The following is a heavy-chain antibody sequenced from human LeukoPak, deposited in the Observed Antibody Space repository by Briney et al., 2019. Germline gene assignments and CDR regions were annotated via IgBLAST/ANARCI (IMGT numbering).Heavy chain of an antibody. CDR3: AKDVGKWESLHFFDY. Sequence: GGSLRLSCAASGFTFSSYSMNWVCQAPGKGLEWISGISGSGASTYYADSVKGRFTISRDDSRNTLYLQMNSLRGDDTAVYYCAKDVGKWESLHFFDYWGQGTLVTVSS. V-gene: IGHV3-23*01. J-gene: IGHJ4*02. D-gene: IGHD1-26*01. CDR2: ISGSGAST. CDR1: GFTFSSYS.